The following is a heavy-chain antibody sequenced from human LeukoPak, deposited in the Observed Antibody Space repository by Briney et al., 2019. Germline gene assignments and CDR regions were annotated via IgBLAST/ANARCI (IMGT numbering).Heavy chain of an antibody. D-gene: IGHD6-19*01. CDR3: ARVRDSLYSSGWYFDY. J-gene: IGHJ4*02. V-gene: IGHV4-39*07. Sequence: SETLSLTCTVSGGSISSSSYYWGWIRQPPGKGLDWIGSIYYSGSTYYNPSLKSRVTISVDTSKNQSSLKLSSVTAADTAVYYCARVRDSLYSSGWYFDYWGQGTLVTVSS. CDR1: GGSISSSSYY. CDR2: IYYSGST.